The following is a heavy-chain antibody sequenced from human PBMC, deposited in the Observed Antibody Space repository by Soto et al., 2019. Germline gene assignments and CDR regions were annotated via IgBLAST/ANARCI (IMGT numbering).Heavy chain of an antibody. V-gene: IGHV3-9*01. CDR1: GFTFDDYA. J-gene: IGHJ4*02. Sequence: EVQLVESGGGLVQPGRSLRLSCAASGFTFDDYAMHWVRQAPGKGLEWVSGISWNSGDIGYADSVKGRFTISRDNAKNSLYLQTNSLRAEDTALYYCAKLDDYIFDYWGQGTLVTVSS. D-gene: IGHD5-12*01. CDR2: ISWNSGDI. CDR3: AKLDDYIFDY.